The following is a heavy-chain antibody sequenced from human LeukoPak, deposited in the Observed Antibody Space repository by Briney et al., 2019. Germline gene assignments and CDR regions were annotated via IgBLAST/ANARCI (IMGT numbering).Heavy chain of an antibody. J-gene: IGHJ4*02. Sequence: GSLRLSCAASGFTVSSNYMSWVRQAPGKGLEWIGYIYHSGSTYYNPSLKSRVTISVDRSKNQFSLKLSSVTAADTAVYYCARVDREYQLLYFDYWGQGTLVTVSS. CDR2: IYHSGST. CDR1: GFTVSSNY. CDR3: ARVDREYQLLYFDY. D-gene: IGHD2-2*01. V-gene: IGHV4-4*02.